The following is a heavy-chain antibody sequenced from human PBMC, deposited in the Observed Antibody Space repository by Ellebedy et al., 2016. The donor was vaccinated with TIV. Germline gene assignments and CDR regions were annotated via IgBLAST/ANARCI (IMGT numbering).Heavy chain of an antibody. D-gene: IGHD4-17*01. Sequence: GGSLRLSXAASGFTFRSIAMAWVRQAPGKGLEWVAGISASGSTTYYRASARGRFTISRDNSKNVLFLHMNSLRAEDTATYFCAKVGRDYGDYADFDSWGQGTLVTVSS. J-gene: IGHJ5*01. CDR3: AKVGRDYGDYADFDS. CDR2: ISASGSTT. V-gene: IGHV3-23*01. CDR1: GFTFRSIA.